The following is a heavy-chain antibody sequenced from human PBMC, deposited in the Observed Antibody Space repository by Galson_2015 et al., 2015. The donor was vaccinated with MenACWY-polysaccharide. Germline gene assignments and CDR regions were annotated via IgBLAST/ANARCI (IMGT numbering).Heavy chain of an antibody. V-gene: IGHV4-31*03. J-gene: IGHJ5*02. CDR2: ISYDGGT. D-gene: IGHD3-16*01. CDR3: ARGGRAVSNRNWFDP. CDR1: GASITSGGYF. Sequence: TLSLTCTVSGASITSGGYFWRWIRPHPGQGLEWIASISYDGGTYYNPSLKSRVTISVDTPNNQFSLKLNSVTAADTAVYYCARGGRAVSNRNWFDPWGQGTLVTVSS.